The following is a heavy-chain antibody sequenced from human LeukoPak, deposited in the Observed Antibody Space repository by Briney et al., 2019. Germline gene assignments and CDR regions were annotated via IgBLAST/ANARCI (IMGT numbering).Heavy chain of an antibody. J-gene: IGHJ3*02. CDR2: IYPGASDT. D-gene: IGHD6-13*01. CDR1: GYNFANYW. V-gene: IGHV5-51*01. CDR3: ATLSSFYAFDI. Sequence: GESLKISCKGSGYNFANYWIGWVRQMPGKGMEWMGIIYPGASDTTYSPSFQGQVTISADKSISTAYLQWSSLKASDTAMYYCATLSSFYAFDIWGQGTMVTVSS.